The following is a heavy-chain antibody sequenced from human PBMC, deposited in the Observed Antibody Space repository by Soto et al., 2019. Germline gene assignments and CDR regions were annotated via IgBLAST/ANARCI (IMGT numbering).Heavy chain of an antibody. V-gene: IGHV1-69*13. D-gene: IGHD3-10*01. CDR2: IIPIFGTA. CDR1: GGTFSSYA. J-gene: IGHJ6*02. CDR3: ARDRDYYGSGSFYGMDV. Sequence: ASVKVSCKASGGTFSSYAISWVRQAPGQGLEWMGGIIPIFGTANYAQKLQGRVTITADESTSTAYMELSSLRSEDTAVYYCARDRDYYGSGSFYGMDVWGQGTTVTVSS.